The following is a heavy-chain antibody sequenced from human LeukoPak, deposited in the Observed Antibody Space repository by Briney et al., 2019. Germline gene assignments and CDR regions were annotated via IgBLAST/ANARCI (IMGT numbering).Heavy chain of an antibody. CDR2: IYYGGST. V-gene: IGHV4-59*01. D-gene: IGHD1-26*01. Sequence: SETLSLTCTVSGGSINNSYWTWIRQPPGKGLEWIGHIYYGGSTNYSPSLKSRVTISVDTSKNQFSLKLSSVTAADTAVYYCARGVNSGYFDYCGQGTLVTVSS. CDR3: ARGVNSGYFDY. CDR1: GGSINNSY. J-gene: IGHJ4*02.